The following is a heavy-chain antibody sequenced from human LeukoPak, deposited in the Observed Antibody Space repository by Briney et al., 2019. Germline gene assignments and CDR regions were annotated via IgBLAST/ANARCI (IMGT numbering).Heavy chain of an antibody. CDR2: IYYSGST. J-gene: IGHJ4*02. V-gene: IGHV4-61*01. Sequence: SETLSLTCTVSGGSVSSGSNYWSWIRQPPGKGLEWIGYIYYSGSTKDNPSLERRVTISVDTYNNQFSLKLSSVSAADTAVYYCARGVARGNYLDYWGQGTLVTVSS. CDR1: GGSVSSGSNY. CDR3: ARGVARGNYLDY. D-gene: IGHD5-12*01.